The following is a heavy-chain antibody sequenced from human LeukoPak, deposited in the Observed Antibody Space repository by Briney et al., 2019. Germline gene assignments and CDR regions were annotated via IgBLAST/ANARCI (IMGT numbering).Heavy chain of an antibody. J-gene: IGHJ5*02. CDR3: ARIVVPGVGLDP. D-gene: IGHD2-2*01. CDR2: ISSSGTTI. CDR1: GFTFSSYE. Sequence: GGSLRHSCAASGFTFSSYEMNSVREAPGRGLEWVSYISSSGTTIYYAESVKGRFTISRDNAKNSLYLQMNSLRAEDTAVDYCARIVVPGVGLDPWGQGTLVTVSS. V-gene: IGHV3-48*03.